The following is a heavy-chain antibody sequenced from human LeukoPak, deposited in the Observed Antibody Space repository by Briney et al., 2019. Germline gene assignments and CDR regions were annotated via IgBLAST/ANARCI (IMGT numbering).Heavy chain of an antibody. J-gene: IGHJ5*02. CDR2: ISYDGSNK. V-gene: IGHV3-30*03. CDR3: AREFGDIAVAGTWTGDWFDP. D-gene: IGHD6-19*01. Sequence: GGSLRLSCAASGFTFSSYGMHWVRQAPGKGLEWVAVISYDGSNKYYADSVKGRFTISRDNSKNTLYLQMNSLRAEDTAVYYCAREFGDIAVAGTWTGDWFDPWGQGTPVAVSS. CDR1: GFTFSSYG.